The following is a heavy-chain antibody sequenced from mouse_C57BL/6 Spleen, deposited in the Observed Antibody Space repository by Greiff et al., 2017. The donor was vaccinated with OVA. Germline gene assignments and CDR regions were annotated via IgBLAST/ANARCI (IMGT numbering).Heavy chain of an antibody. CDR1: GYTFTDYE. D-gene: IGHD1-1*01. V-gene: IGHV1-15*01. CDR2: IDPETGGT. Sequence: VQLQESGAELVRPGASVTLSCKASGYTFTDYEMHWVKQTPVHGLEWIGAIDPETGGTAYNQKFKGKAILTADKSSSTAYMGLRSLTSEDAAVYYCTSDYYGSSPWYFDFWGTGTTVTVSS. J-gene: IGHJ1*03. CDR3: TSDYYGSSPWYFDF.